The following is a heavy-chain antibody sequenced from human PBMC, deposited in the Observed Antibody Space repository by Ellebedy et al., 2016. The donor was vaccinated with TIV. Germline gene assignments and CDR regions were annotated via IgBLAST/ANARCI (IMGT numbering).Heavy chain of an antibody. CDR1: GFTFSSYA. J-gene: IGHJ3*02. D-gene: IGHD3-22*01. V-gene: IGHV3-30-3*01. Sequence: GGSLRLSCAASGFTFSSYAMHWVRQAPGKGLEWVAVISYDGSNKYYADSVKGRFTISRDNSKNPLYLQMNSLRAEDTAVYYCARVSAVVVIHDAFDIWGQGTMVTVSS. CDR2: ISYDGSNK. CDR3: ARVSAVVVIHDAFDI.